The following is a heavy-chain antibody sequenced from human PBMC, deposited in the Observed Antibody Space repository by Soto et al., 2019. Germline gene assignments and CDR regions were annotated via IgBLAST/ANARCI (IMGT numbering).Heavy chain of an antibody. J-gene: IGHJ6*02. CDR1: GGCISSRSYY. CDR3: ARGSIGWNEMGLYYYYGMDV. Sequence: PXAILSLTCTVSGGCISSRSYYWGWIRQPPGKGLEWIGSIYYSGSTYYNPSLKSRVTISVDTSKNQFSLKLSSVTAADTAVYYCARGSIGWNEMGLYYYYGMDVWAQRTTVTVPS. D-gene: IGHD1-1*01. CDR2: IYYSGST. V-gene: IGHV4-39*01.